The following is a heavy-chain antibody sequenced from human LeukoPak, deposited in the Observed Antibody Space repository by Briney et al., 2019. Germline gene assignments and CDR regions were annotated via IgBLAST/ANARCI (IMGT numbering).Heavy chain of an antibody. CDR1: GGSISSGDYY. D-gene: IGHD3-22*01. V-gene: IGHV4-30-4*01. J-gene: IGHJ4*02. CDR3: ARAGYYDSSGMIDY. CDR2: IYYSGST. Sequence: SETLSLTCTVSGGSISSGDYYWSWIRQPPGKGLEWIGYIYYSGSTYYNPSLKSRVTISVDTSKNQFSLKPSSVTAADTAVYYCARAGYYDSSGMIDYWGQGTLVTVSS.